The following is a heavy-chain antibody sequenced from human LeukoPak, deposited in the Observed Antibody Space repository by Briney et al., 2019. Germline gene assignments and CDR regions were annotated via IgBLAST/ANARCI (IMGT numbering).Heavy chain of an antibody. CDR3: AKDWKFYYVSGSFFPDN. CDR2: ISHDGSKK. Sequence: PGRSLRLSCAASGFAFSSYSVHWVSQAPGKGLECVAVISHDGSKKYYADFVKGRFTISRDNSKNTLYLHMNSLIPEDTAVYFCAKDWKFYYVSGSFFPDNWGQGTLVTVSS. CDR1: GFAFSSYS. V-gene: IGHV3-30-3*01. J-gene: IGHJ4*02. D-gene: IGHD3-10*01.